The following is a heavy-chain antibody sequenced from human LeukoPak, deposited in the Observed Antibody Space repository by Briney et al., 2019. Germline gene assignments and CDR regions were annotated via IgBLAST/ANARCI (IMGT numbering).Heavy chain of an antibody. CDR1: GYTFTGYY. V-gene: IGHV1-2*02. J-gene: IGHJ4*02. CDR2: INPNSGDT. D-gene: IGHD3-22*01. CDR3: AREGSSGYYLLY. Sequence: ASVTVSCKASGYTFTGYYLHWVRQAPGQGLAWMGWINPNSGDTNFAQKFQGRVTMTRDTSISTAYMELSRLRSDDTAVYYCAREGSSGYYLLYWGQGTLVTVSS.